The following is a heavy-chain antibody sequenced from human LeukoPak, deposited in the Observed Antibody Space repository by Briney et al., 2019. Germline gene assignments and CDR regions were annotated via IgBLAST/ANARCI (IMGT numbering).Heavy chain of an antibody. D-gene: IGHD3-22*01. CDR1: GGTFSSYA. V-gene: IGHV1-69*04. J-gene: IGHJ4*02. Sequence: GASVKVSCKASGGTFSSYAISWVRQAPGQGLEWMGRIIPILGIANYAQKFQGRVTITADKSTSTAYMELSSLRSEDTAVYYCASGYYYDSSGYYYSGTFDYWGQGTLVTVSS. CDR2: IIPILGIA. CDR3: ASGYYYDSSGYYYSGTFDY.